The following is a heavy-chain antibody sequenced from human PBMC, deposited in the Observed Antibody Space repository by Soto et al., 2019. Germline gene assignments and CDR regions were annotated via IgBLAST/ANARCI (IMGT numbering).Heavy chain of an antibody. CDR1: GGSISSGDYY. Sequence: LSLTCTVSGGSISSGDYYWSWIRQPPGKGLEWIGYIYYSGSTYYNPSLKSRVTISVDTSKNQFSLKLSSVTAADTAVYFCARVGIAARPGGRWFDPWGQGTLVTVSS. V-gene: IGHV4-30-4*01. J-gene: IGHJ5*02. CDR2: IYYSGST. D-gene: IGHD6-6*01. CDR3: ARVGIAARPGGRWFDP.